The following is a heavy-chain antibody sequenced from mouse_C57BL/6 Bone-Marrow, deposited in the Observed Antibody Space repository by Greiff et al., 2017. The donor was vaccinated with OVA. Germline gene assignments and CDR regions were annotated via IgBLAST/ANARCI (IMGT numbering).Heavy chain of an antibody. CDR3: AHDGDCYYAMDY. V-gene: IGHV1-82*01. D-gene: IGHD2-3*01. CDR2: IYPGDGDT. Sequence: QVQLQQSGPELVKPGASVKISCKASGYAFSSSWMNWVKQRPGKGLEWIGRIYPGDGDTNYNGKFKGKATLTADKSSSTAYMQLRSLTSEDSAVYFWAHDGDCYYAMDYWGQGTSVTVSS. CDR1: GYAFSSSW. J-gene: IGHJ4*01.